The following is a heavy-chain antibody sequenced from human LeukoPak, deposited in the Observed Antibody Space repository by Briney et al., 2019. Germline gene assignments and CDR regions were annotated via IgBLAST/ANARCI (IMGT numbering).Heavy chain of an antibody. D-gene: IGHD1-26*01. J-gene: IGHJ4*02. CDR1: GIIFSTFA. CDR2: ISYDGRNR. Sequence: GRSLRLSCAASGIIFSTFAMHWVRQAPGKGLEWVAVISYDGRNRYYADSVKGRFIISRDNSKNTVYLQMNSLRPDDMAVYYCAKGLVGATRCSSDYWGQGTLVTVSS. CDR3: AKGLVGATRCSSDY. V-gene: IGHV3-30*18.